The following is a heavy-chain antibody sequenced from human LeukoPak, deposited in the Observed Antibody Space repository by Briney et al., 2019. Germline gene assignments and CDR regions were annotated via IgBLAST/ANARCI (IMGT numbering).Heavy chain of an antibody. CDR3: AESKTYGDFGYFDY. Sequence: GGSLRLSCAASGFSFSSYGMNWVRQAPGQGLEWVAFISHDGNDKDYADSVKGRFTISRDNSKNTLYVQMNSLRAEDTAMYYCAESKTYGDFGYFDYWGQGILVTVSS. V-gene: IGHV3-30*18. D-gene: IGHD4-17*01. J-gene: IGHJ4*02. CDR1: GFSFSSYG. CDR2: ISHDGNDK.